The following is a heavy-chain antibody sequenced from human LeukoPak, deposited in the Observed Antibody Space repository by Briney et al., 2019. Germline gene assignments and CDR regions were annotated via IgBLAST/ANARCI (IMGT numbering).Heavy chain of an antibody. J-gene: IGHJ4*02. D-gene: IGHD1-26*01. CDR3: AGDRATSYFDY. CDR1: GHTFTNYY. Sequence: SCKASGHTFTNYYMHWVRQAPGKGLEWVAFIWYDGSNKYYTDSVKGRFTISRDNSKNTLYLQMNSLRAEDTAVYYCAGDRATSYFDYWGQGALVTISS. CDR2: IWYDGSNK. V-gene: IGHV3-33*01.